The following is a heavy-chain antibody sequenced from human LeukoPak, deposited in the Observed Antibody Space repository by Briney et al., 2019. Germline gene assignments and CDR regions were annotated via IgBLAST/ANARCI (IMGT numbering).Heavy chain of an antibody. CDR2: FDPEDGET. J-gene: IGHJ5*02. V-gene: IGHV1-24*01. D-gene: IGHD3-3*01. Sequence: ASVKVSCKVSGYTLTELSMHWVRQAPGEGLEWMGGFDPEDGETIYAQKFQGRVTMTEDTSTDTAYMELSSLRSEDTAVYYCATYDFWRNWFDPWGQGTLVTVSS. CDR3: ATYDFWRNWFDP. CDR1: GYTLTELS.